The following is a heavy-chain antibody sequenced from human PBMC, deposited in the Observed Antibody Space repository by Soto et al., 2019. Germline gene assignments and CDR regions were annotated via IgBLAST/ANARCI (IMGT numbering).Heavy chain of an antibody. V-gene: IGHV1-2*02. CDR2: INPNTGGT. CDR1: GYIFTSYY. CDR3: ARQLSHICDS. D-gene: IGHD1-1*01. J-gene: IGHJ4*02. Sequence: ASVKVSCKASGYIFTSYYIHWVRQVPGQGLEWMGWINPNTGGTNYAQRFEGRVTMTRDTSVSTAYLQWSSLKASDTAMYYCARQLSHICDSWGQGTLVTVSS.